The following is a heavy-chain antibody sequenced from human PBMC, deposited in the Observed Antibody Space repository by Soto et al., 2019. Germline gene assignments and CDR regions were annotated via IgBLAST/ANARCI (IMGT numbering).Heavy chain of an antibody. V-gene: IGHV4-30-4*01. CDR2: IYYSGST. D-gene: IGHD4-17*01. J-gene: IGHJ4*02. CDR3: ARDLEGLRLDY. CDR1: GGSISSGDYY. Sequence: SETLSLTCTVSGGSISSGDYYWSWIRQPPGKGLEWIGYIYYSGSTYYNPSLKSRVTISVDTSKNQFSLKLSSVTAADTAVYYCARDLEGLRLDYWGQGTLVTVSS.